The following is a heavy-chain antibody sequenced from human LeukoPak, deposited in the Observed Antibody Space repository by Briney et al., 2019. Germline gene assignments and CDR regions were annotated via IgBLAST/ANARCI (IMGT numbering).Heavy chain of an antibody. D-gene: IGHD3-3*01. CDR1: GYTFTSYD. V-gene: IGHV1-8*01. CDR2: MNPNSGNT. Sequence: GASVKVSCKASGYTFTSYDINWVRQATGQGLEWMGWMNPNSGNTGYAQKFQGRVTMTRNTSISTAYMELSSLRSEDTAVYYCARRAPNYDFWSGYRTGSWWFDPWGQGTLVTVSS. CDR3: ARRAPNYDFWSGYRTGSWWFDP. J-gene: IGHJ5*02.